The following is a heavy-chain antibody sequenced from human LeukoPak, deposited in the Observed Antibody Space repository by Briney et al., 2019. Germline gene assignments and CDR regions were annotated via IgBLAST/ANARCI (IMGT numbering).Heavy chain of an antibody. V-gene: IGHV3-21*01. CDR2: ISSSSRYI. CDR1: GFTFSSYS. CDR3: ASLTGGSYDWFDP. J-gene: IGHJ5*02. D-gene: IGHD1-26*01. Sequence: PGGSLRLSCAASGFTFSSYSMNWVRQAPGKGLEWVSSISSSSRYIYYADSVKGRFTISRDNAKNSLYLQMTSLRAEDTAVYYCASLTGGSYDWFDPWGQGTLVTVSS.